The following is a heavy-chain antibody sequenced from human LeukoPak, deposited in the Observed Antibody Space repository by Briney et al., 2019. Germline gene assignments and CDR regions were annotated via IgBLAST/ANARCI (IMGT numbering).Heavy chain of an antibody. CDR1: GYTFTGYY. CDR3: AREKRSTRGYYYGMDV. D-gene: IGHD1-1*01. CDR2: INPNSGGT. Sequence: ASVKVSCKASGYTFTGYYMHWVRQAPGQGLEWMGWINPNSGGTNYAQKFQGRVTMTRDTSISTVYMELSRLRSDDTAVYYCAREKRSTRGYYYGMDVWGQGTTVTVSS. V-gene: IGHV1-2*02. J-gene: IGHJ6*02.